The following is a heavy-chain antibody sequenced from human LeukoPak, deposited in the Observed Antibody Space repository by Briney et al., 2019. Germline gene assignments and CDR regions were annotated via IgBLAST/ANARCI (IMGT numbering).Heavy chain of an antibody. Sequence: GGSLRLSCAAAGFTSSNYWTSWVRQAPGKGLEWVANIKQDGSERYYVDSVKGRFTISRDNAKNSLYLQMNSLRADDTAVYYCARWDTGSYYGLGDWGQGTLVTVSS. D-gene: IGHD1-26*01. V-gene: IGHV3-7*01. CDR3: ARWDTGSYYGLGD. CDR2: IKQDGSER. J-gene: IGHJ4*02. CDR1: GFTSSNYW.